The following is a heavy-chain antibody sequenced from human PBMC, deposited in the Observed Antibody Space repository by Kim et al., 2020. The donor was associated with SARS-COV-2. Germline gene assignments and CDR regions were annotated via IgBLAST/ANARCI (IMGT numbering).Heavy chain of an antibody. CDR2: IADTGAT. CDR3: ARVASTVVLGYRLCSFDY. Sequence: SETLSLTCIVSGGSMNAYSWAWVRQTPGKGLEWIGQIADTGATNYNPSLSGRLTIYVDTSRSQFSLRLNSVTAADTAVYYCARVASTVVLGYRLCSFDYWGQGTLVAVSS. J-gene: IGHJ4*02. CDR1: GGSMNAYS. V-gene: IGHV4-59*01. D-gene: IGHD3-16*02.